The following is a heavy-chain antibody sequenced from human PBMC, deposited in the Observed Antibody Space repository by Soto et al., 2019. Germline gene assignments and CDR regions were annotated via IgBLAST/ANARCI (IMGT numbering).Heavy chain of an antibody. Sequence: QVQLVQSGAEVKKPGASVKVSCKASGYTFTSYGISWVXQAXXXGLXXMGWISAYNGNTNYAQKLQGRVTMTTDTXXXXXXXXXXXXXXXXXXXXXXXXXXVXGXXXXXFXIWGQGTMVTVSS. CDR3: XXXXVXGXXXXXFXI. D-gene: IGHD3-3*01. J-gene: IGHJ3*02. V-gene: IGHV1-18*01. CDR1: GYTFTSYG. CDR2: ISAYNGNT.